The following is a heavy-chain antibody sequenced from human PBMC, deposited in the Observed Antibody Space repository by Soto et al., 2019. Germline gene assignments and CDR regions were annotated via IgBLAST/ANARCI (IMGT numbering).Heavy chain of an antibody. J-gene: IGHJ2*01. CDR3: AKDANWSYDL. CDR1: GVTISDNV. CDR2: IYSEGRT. Sequence: GGSLRLSCAAFGVTISDNVTNWVRQAPGKGLEWVAVIYSEGRTYYADSVKGRFSISRDSSKNTVYLQMNSLRAEDTAVYYCAKDANWSYDLWGRGNLVTVSS. V-gene: IGHV3-53*01.